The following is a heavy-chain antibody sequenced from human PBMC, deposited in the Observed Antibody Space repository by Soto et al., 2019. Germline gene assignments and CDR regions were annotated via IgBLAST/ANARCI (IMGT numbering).Heavy chain of an antibody. CDR3: ARESEDLTSNFDY. J-gene: IGHJ4*02. CDR1: GFTYTRYS. V-gene: IGHV3-21*06. Sequence: PGGSLRLSCAASGFTYTRYSMNLVRQAPGKGLEWVSSISSTTNYIYYGDSMQGRFTISRDNAKNSLYLEMNSLRAEDTAVYYCARESEDLTSNFDYWGQGTLVTVSS. CDR2: ISSTTNYI.